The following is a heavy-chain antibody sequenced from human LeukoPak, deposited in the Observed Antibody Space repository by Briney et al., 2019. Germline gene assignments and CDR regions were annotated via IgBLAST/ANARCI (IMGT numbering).Heavy chain of an antibody. CDR3: SGCSSTSCSSLYMDV. V-gene: IGHV3-15*01. D-gene: IGHD2-2*01. Sequence: GGSLRLSCGASGFTFSNAWMSWVRQAPGKGLEWVGRIKSETDGGTTDYAAPVKGRFTISRDDSKSTLYLQMNSLKTEDTAVYYCSGCSSTSCSSLYMDVWGKGTTVTVSS. J-gene: IGHJ6*03. CDR1: GFTFSNAW. CDR2: IKSETDGGTT.